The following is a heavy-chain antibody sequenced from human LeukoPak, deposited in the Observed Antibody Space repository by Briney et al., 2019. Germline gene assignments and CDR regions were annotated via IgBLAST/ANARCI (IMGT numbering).Heavy chain of an antibody. CDR3: AKDTVVVAATPGRFYDY. V-gene: IGHV3-23*01. D-gene: IGHD2-15*01. J-gene: IGHJ4*02. CDR1: GFTFSSYA. CDR2: ISGSGGST. Sequence: GGSLRLSCAASGFTFSSYAMSWVRQAPGKGLEWVSAISGSGGSTYYADSVKGRFTISSDNSKNTLYLQMDSLRAEDTAVYYCAKDTVVVAATPGRFYDYWGQGTLVTVSS.